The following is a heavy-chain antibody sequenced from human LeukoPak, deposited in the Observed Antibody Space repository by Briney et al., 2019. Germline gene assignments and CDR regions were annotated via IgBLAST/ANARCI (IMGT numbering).Heavy chain of an antibody. D-gene: IGHD3-10*01. CDR3: ARDLRGWFGEPYDAFDI. Sequence: PSETLSLTCTVSGGSISSYYWSWIRQPAGKGLEWIGRIYTSGSTNYNPSLKSRVTMSVDTSKNQFSLKLSSVTAADTAVYYCARDLRGWFGEPYDAFDIWGQGTMVTVSS. CDR1: GGSISSYY. V-gene: IGHV4-4*07. CDR2: IYTSGST. J-gene: IGHJ3*02.